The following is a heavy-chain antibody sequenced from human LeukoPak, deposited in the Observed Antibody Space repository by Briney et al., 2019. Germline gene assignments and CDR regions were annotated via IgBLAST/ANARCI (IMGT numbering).Heavy chain of an antibody. CDR1: GGSISTDDYW. Sequence: SETLSLTCTVSGGSISTDDYWWGWIRQSPGRGLEWIGSIFYTGSTHYNPSLQNRLTTSVDTSKNQFSLKLSSVTAADTAVYYCARGEGWSSWYNFDYWGQGTLVTVSS. CDR3: ARGEGWSSWYNFDY. CDR2: IFYTGST. D-gene: IGHD6-13*01. J-gene: IGHJ4*02. V-gene: IGHV4-39*07.